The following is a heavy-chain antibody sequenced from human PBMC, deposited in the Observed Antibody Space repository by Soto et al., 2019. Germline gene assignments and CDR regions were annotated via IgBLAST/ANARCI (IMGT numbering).Heavy chain of an antibody. Sequence: GGSLRLSCAASGFNFSDYRMHWVRQAPGKGLEWVAYIWYDGNRINYLVYVKGRFTIYKDNSKNTVYMQMNSLRVEDMDVYSCATEDSPPYFDYWGQGALVTVSS. V-gene: IGHV3-30*02. D-gene: IGHD2-15*01. J-gene: IGHJ4*02. CDR2: IWYDGNRI. CDR1: GFNFSDYR. CDR3: ATEDSPPYFDY.